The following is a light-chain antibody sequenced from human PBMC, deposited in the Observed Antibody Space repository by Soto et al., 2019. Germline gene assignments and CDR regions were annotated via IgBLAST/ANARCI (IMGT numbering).Light chain of an antibody. V-gene: IGKV3-20*01. J-gene: IGKJ4*01. Sequence: EIVLTQSPGTLSLSPGERATLSCRASQSVSSSYLAWYQQKPGQAPRLLIYGASSRTTGIPDRFSGSGFGTDFTLTISRLEPEVFAVYYCQQYGSSPTFGGGTKVEIK. CDR3: QQYGSSPT. CDR1: QSVSSSY. CDR2: GAS.